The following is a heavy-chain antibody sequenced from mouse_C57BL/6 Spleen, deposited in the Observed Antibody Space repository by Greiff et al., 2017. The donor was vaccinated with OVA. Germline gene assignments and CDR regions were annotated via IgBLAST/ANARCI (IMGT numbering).Heavy chain of an antibody. CDR3: ARDYSNYPDY. Sequence: QVHVKQPGAELVRPGTSVKLSCKASGYTFTSYWMHWVKQRPGQGLEWIGVIDPSDSYTNYNQKFKGKATLTVDTSSSTAYMQLSSLTSEDSAVYYCARDYSNYPDYWGQGTTLTVSS. V-gene: IGHV1-59*01. J-gene: IGHJ2*01. CDR1: GYTFTSYW. D-gene: IGHD2-5*01. CDR2: IDPSDSYT.